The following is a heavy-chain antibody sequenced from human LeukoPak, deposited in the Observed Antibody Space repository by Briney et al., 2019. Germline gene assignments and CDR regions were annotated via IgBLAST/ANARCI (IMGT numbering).Heavy chain of an antibody. J-gene: IGHJ6*03. CDR1: GYTFTSYG. Sequence: ASVKVSCKASGYTFTSYGINWVRQAPGQGLEWMGWISAYNGDTNYAQKLQGRVTMTTDTSTSTAYMELRSLRSDDTAVYYCVRDGHRLYDYYYYYMDVWGKGTTVTVSS. V-gene: IGHV1-18*01. CDR3: VRDGHRLYDYYYYYMDV. CDR2: ISAYNGDT. D-gene: IGHD2-2*02.